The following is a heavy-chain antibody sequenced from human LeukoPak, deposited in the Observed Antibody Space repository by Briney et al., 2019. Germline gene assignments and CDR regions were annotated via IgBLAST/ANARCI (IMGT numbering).Heavy chain of an antibody. Sequence: PSETLSLTCTVSGGSISSYYWSWIRQPPGKGLEWIGYIYYSGSTNYNPSLKSRVTISVDTSKNQFSLKLSSVTAADTAVYYCARGEAEWVFDYWGQGTLVTVSS. CDR1: GGSISSYY. D-gene: IGHD1-14*01. J-gene: IGHJ4*02. CDR2: IYYSGST. V-gene: IGHV4-59*01. CDR3: ARGEAEWVFDY.